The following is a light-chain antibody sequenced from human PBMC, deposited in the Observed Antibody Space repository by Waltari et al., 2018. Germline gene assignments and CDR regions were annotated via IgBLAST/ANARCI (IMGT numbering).Light chain of an antibody. CDR3: QSYDSSLSGSDVV. CDR2: GNS. J-gene: IGLJ2*01. V-gene: IGLV1-40*01. Sequence: QSVLTQPPSVSGAPGQRVTISCTGSSSHIGAPYDVHWYRQLPGHAPKLLIFGNSNRPSGVPDRFSGSKSGTSASLAITGLQAEDEADYYCQSYDSSLSGSDVVFGGGTKLTVL. CDR1: SSHIGAPYD.